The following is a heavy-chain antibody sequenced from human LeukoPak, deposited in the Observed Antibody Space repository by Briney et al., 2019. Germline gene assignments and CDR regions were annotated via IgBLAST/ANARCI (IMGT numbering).Heavy chain of an antibody. D-gene: IGHD1-26*01. Sequence: GGSLRLSCAASGFTFSSYWMHWVRQAPGKGLVWVSRINSDGSSTSYADSMKGRFTISRDNAKNTLYLQMNSLRAEDTAVYYCAREEEWELLVLDYWGQGTLVTVSS. CDR3: AREEEWELLVLDY. CDR1: GFTFSSYW. J-gene: IGHJ4*02. CDR2: INSDGSST. V-gene: IGHV3-74*01.